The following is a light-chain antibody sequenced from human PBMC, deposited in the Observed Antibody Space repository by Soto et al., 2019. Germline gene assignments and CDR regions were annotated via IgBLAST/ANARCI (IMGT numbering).Light chain of an antibody. CDR3: QQYGSSPKT. V-gene: IGKV3-20*01. CDR2: GAS. CDR1: QSVSSSY. Sequence: EIVLTQSPGTLSLSPGERATLSCRASQSVSSSYLAWYQQKPGQAPRLLIYGASSRATGIPDRFSGSGSGTDFTLTISRLEPEDFAVSYCQQYGSSPKTFGQGT. J-gene: IGKJ2*01.